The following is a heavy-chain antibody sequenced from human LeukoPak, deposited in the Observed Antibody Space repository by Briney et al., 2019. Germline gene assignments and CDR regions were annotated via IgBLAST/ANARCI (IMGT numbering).Heavy chain of an antibody. CDR2: ISSSGSTI. D-gene: IGHD2-2*01. J-gene: IGHJ3*02. CDR3: ASFCSSTSCYGVNDAFDI. CDR1: GFTFSDYY. Sequence: GGSLRLSCAASGFTFSDYYMSWIRQAPGKGLEWVSYISSSGSTIYYADSVKGRFTISRDNAKNSLYLRMNSLRAEDTAVYYCASFCSSTSCYGVNDAFDIWGQGTMVTVSS. V-gene: IGHV3-11*01.